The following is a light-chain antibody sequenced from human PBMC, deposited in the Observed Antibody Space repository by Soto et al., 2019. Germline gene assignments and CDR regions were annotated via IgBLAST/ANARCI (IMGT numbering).Light chain of an antibody. J-gene: IGLJ2*01. CDR1: SGHSSYA. Sequence: QLVLTQSPSASASLGASVKLTCTLSSGHSSYAIAWHQQQPEQGPRYLMKLNSDGSHSKGDGIPDRFSGSSSGAERSLTISSLQSEDEADYYCQTWGTGIRVVFGGGTKLTVL. CDR2: LNSDGSH. V-gene: IGLV4-69*01. CDR3: QTWGTGIRVV.